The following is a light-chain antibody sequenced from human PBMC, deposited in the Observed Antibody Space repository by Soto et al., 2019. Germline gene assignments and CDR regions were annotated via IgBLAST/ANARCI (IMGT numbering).Light chain of an antibody. V-gene: IGLV2-14*01. J-gene: IGLJ2*01. CDR1: NSDIGAYDY. CDR2: EVT. Sequence: QSALTQPASVSGSPGQSITISCTGSNSDIGAYDYVSWYQQHPGKPPTLLIYEVTFRPSGVPNRFSGSKSGNTATLTISELLTEDEADYYCGSYASATLIFGGGAQLTVL. CDR3: GSYASATLI.